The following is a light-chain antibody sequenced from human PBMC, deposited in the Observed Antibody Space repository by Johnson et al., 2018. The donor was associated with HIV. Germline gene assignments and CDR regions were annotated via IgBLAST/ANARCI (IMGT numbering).Light chain of an antibody. CDR3: GTWDTRLSAPYV. J-gene: IGLJ1*01. Sequence: QPVLTQPPSVSAAPGQKVTIPCSGSSSNIGKNSVSWYQQLPGTAPKLLIYESNKRPSGIPDRFSGTKSGTSATLGITGLQTGDEADYYCGTWDTRLSAPYVFGTGTKVTVL. CDR2: ESN. CDR1: SSNIGKNS. V-gene: IGLV1-51*02.